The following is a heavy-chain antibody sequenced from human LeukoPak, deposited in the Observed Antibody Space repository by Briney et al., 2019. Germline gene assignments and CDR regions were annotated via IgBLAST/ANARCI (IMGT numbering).Heavy chain of an antibody. CDR1: GYTFTDYY. Sequence: ASVKVSCKASGYTFTDYYMHWVRQAPGQGLEWMAWINPNSGGTNYAQKFQGRVTMTRDTSISTAYMELSRLRSDDTAMYYCARVSYYDSSGYYHGAFDIWGQGTMVTVSS. J-gene: IGHJ3*02. V-gene: IGHV1-2*02. CDR2: INPNSGGT. D-gene: IGHD3-22*01. CDR3: ARVSYYDSSGYYHGAFDI.